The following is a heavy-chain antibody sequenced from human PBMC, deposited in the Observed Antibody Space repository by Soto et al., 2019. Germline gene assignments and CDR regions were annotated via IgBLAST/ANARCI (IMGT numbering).Heavy chain of an antibody. J-gene: IGHJ4*02. D-gene: IGHD5-18*01. CDR3: VRGNDGYGVFDY. Sequence: XGSLIVSCATSGFALSSYWMHLVLQAPGKGLVWVSRINMAGTAINYAGSVKGRFTISRDNAKNTLFLQMNSLRDDDTAMYYCVRGNDGYGVFDYWGQGALVTVSS. CDR2: INMAGTAI. CDR1: GFALSSYW. V-gene: IGHV3-74*01.